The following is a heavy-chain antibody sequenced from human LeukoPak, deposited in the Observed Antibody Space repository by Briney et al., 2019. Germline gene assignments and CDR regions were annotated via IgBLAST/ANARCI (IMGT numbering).Heavy chain of an antibody. J-gene: IGHJ6*03. D-gene: IGHD1-1*01. V-gene: IGHV3-23*01. CDR3: AKSPSRYRYMDV. Sequence: GGSLRLSCVASGFSFTTHAMGWVRQAPGKGLEWVSHISGSGGSTKYSDSVKGRFTISRDNSKNTLYLQMNSLRAEDTAVYYCAKSPSRYRYMDVWGKGTTVTVSS. CDR1: GFSFTTHA. CDR2: ISGSGGST.